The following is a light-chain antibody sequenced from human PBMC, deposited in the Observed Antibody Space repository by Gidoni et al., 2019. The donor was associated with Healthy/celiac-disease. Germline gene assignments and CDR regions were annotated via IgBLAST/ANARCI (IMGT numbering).Light chain of an antibody. V-gene: IGKV2-28*01. CDR2: LGS. CDR1: QSLLHSNGYNY. J-gene: IGKJ2*01. CDR3: MQAIQTPYT. Sequence: DILMTPSPLSLPVTPGEPASISCRSSQSLLHSNGYNYLDWYLQKPGQSPQLLIYLGSNRASGVPERFSGSGSGTDFTLKISRVQAEDVGVYYCMQAIQTPYTFGQGTKLEIK.